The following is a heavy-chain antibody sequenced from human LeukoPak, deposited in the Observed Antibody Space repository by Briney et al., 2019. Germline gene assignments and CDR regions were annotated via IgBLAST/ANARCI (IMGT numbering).Heavy chain of an antibody. CDR3: AKLTSGSLSL. J-gene: IGHJ4*02. V-gene: IGHV4-59*01. CDR2: IYSSGST. CDR1: GGSISSYY. D-gene: IGHD3-10*01. Sequence: SETLSLTCTVSGGSISSYYWSWLRQPPGKGLEWIGYIYSSGSTNYNSSLKSRVTMSLETSKNQFSLKLSSVTASDTAVYYCAKLTSGSLSLWGQGTLVTVSS.